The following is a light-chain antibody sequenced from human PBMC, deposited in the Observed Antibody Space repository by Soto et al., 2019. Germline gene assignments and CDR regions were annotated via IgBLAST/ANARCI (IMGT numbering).Light chain of an antibody. CDR3: FSYTSSGTYV. V-gene: IGLV2-14*01. Sequence: QSALTQPASVSGSPGQSITISCTGTSSDVGNYKYVSWYQQHPGKAPKLMIYEVSNRPSGVSNRFSGSKSCNTASLTISGLQAEDETDDYCFSYTSSGTYVFGTGTQLTVL. J-gene: IGLJ1*01. CDR2: EVS. CDR1: SSDVGNYKY.